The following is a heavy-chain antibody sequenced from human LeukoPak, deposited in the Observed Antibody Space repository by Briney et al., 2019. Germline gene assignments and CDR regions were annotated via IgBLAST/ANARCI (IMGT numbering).Heavy chain of an antibody. CDR2: ISYDGSNK. CDR3: ARDSGEMATTYVFDY. Sequence: PGRSLRLSCAASGFTSSSYAMHWVRQAPGKGLEWVAVISYDGSNKYYADSVKGRFTISTDNSKNTLYLQMNSLRAEDTAVYYCARDSGEMATTYVFDYWGQGTLVTVSS. V-gene: IGHV3-30-3*01. D-gene: IGHD5-24*01. J-gene: IGHJ4*02. CDR1: GFTSSSYA.